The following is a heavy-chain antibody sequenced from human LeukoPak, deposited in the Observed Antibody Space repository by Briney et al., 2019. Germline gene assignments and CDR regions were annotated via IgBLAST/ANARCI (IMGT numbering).Heavy chain of an antibody. CDR3: AELGITMIGGV. D-gene: IGHD3-10*02. CDR2: FSGSRGSA. CDR1: GFTFSYYG. Sequence: GGSLRLSCAASGFTFSYYGMTWVRQAPGKGLEWVSTFSGSRGSAYYADSVKGRFIISRDNSKNTLDLQMNSLRAEDTAVYYCAELGITMIGGVWGKGTTVTISS. J-gene: IGHJ6*04. V-gene: IGHV3-23*01.